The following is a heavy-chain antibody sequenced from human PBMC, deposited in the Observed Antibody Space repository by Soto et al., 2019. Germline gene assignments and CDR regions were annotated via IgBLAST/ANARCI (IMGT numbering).Heavy chain of an antibody. CDR1: GFTFSSYW. CDR3: CVAVTSWYYYSGMDV. Sequence: EVQLVESGGGLVQPGGSLRLSCAASGFTFSSYWMHWVRQAPGKGLVWVSRINTDGRSTSYADSVKGRFTISRDNAKSTLYLQMNSLLGEDTAVYYCCVAVTSWYYYSGMDVWGQGITVTVSS. CDR2: INTDGRST. D-gene: IGHD4-17*01. J-gene: IGHJ6*02. V-gene: IGHV3-74*01.